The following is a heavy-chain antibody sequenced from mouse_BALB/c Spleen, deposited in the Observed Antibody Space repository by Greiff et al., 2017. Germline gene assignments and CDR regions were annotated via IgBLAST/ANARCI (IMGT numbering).Heavy chain of an antibody. CDR1: GYTFTDYN. Sequence: EVQLQQSGPELVKPGASVKISCKASGYTFTDYNMHWVKQSHGKSLEWIGYIYPYNGGTGYNQKFKSKATLTVDNSSSTAYMELRSLTSEDSAVYYCARDFYYGSSFYAMDYWGQGTSVTVSS. J-gene: IGHJ4*01. D-gene: IGHD1-1*01. CDR2: IYPYNGGT. CDR3: ARDFYYGSSFYAMDY. V-gene: IGHV1S29*02.